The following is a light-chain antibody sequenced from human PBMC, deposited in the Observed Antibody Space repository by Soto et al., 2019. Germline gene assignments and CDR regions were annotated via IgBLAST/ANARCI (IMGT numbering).Light chain of an antibody. CDR2: AAS. CDR3: QHGCGPPIT. Sequence: MTQSPAPLSASAGDRATLSCRASQSVSSDLPWYQQKPGQAPNLLIYAASTWPTGIPDRFSGSGSGTDFTLIISSLQPEDFAMYYCQHGCGPPITCGGGTQLDIK. CDR1: QSVSSD. V-gene: IGKV3D-15*01. J-gene: IGKJ4*01.